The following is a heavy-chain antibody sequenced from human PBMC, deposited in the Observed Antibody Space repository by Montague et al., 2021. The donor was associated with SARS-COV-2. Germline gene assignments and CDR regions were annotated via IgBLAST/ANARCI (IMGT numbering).Heavy chain of an antibody. V-gene: IGHV4-39*01. CDR1: GASISSGSYY. CDR3: ARHFPSGYTFGLDAFDL. Sequence: SETLSLTCTVSGASISSGSYYWAWIRQPPGKGLERIGSVYYTGSNYYNPSLQSRGTMSVDTSKEQFSLKLSSVTAADMGVYYCARHFPSGYTFGLDAFDLWGQGTMVTVSS. D-gene: IGHD5-18*01. J-gene: IGHJ3*01. CDR2: VYYTGSN.